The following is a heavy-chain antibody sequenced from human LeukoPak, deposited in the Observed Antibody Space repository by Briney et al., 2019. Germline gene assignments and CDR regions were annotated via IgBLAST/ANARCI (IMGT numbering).Heavy chain of an antibody. V-gene: IGHV3-13*01. J-gene: IGHJ4*02. CDR2: IGIRGDT. Sequence: GGFLRLSCAASGFTFIDYDMHWVRQVIGKGLEWVSAIGIRGDTHYSGSVKGRFTISRENAESSLYLQMNSLRAEDTAVYYCARGGIQVSGIDEFDYWGQGTLVTVSS. CDR1: GFTFIDYD. D-gene: IGHD6-19*01. CDR3: ARGGIQVSGIDEFDY.